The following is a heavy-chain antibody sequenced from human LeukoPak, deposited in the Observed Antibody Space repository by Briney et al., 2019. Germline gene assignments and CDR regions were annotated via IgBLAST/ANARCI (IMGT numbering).Heavy chain of an antibody. V-gene: IGHV3-21*01. Sequence: GGSLRLSCAASGFTFSSYSMNWVRQAPGKGLEWVSSISSSSSYIYYADSVKGRFTISRDNAKNSLYLQMNSLRAEDTAVYYCATRAARTAMVRDYYYYYMDVWGKGTTVTVSS. CDR1: GFTFSSYS. J-gene: IGHJ6*03. CDR3: ATRAARTAMVRDYYYYYMDV. CDR2: ISSSSSYI. D-gene: IGHD5-18*01.